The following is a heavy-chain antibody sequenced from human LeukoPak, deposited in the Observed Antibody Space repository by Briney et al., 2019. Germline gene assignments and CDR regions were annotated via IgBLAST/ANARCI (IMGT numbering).Heavy chain of an antibody. CDR3: ASSHDYGDYVRWFDP. D-gene: IGHD4-17*01. CDR1: GRTLSSYA. V-gene: IGHV1-69*06. J-gene: IGHJ5*02. Sequence: ASVKVSCKASGRTLSSYAISWVRQAPGQGLEWMGGIIPIFGTANYAQKFQGRVTITADKSTSAAYMELSSLRSEDTAVYYCASSHDYGDYVRWFDPWGQGTLVTVSS. CDR2: IIPIFGTA.